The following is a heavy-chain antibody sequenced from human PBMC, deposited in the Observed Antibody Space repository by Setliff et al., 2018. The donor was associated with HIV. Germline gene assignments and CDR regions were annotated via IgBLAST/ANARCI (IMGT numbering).Heavy chain of an antibody. Sequence: GASVKVSCKTSGGTLSNYVITWVRQAPGQGLEWMGMIIPMYNIPAYAQKFQGRVTFTADESTSKAYMELSSLSSEDTAVYYCARDQTGVAAAAFGGGSAWSDEGFDIWGQGTMVTVSS. CDR3: ARDQTGVAAAAFGGGSAWSDEGFDI. J-gene: IGHJ3*02. CDR1: GGTLSNYV. V-gene: IGHV1-69*13. CDR2: IIPMYNIP. D-gene: IGHD6-13*01.